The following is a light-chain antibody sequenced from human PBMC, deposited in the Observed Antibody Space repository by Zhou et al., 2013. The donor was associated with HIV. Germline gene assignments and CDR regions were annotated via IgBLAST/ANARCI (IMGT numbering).Light chain of an antibody. CDR2: GAS. CDR3: QQNNDRPRT. V-gene: IGKV3-15*01. Sequence: EILMTQSPATLSVSPGERATLSCRASQSVGNNLAWYQQRPGQAPRLLIHGASTRAAGIPARFSGSGSGTEFTLTISSMQSEDFAVYYCQQNNDRPRTFGLGTKLEIK. J-gene: IGKJ2*01. CDR1: QSVGNN.